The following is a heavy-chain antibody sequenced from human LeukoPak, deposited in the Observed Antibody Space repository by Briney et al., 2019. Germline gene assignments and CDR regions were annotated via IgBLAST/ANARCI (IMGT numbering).Heavy chain of an antibody. V-gene: IGHV3-7*01. CDR1: GFTFSSYW. Sequence: PGGSLRLSCAASGFTFSSYWMSWVRQAPGKGLEWVANIKQDGSEKYYVDSVKGRFTISRDNAKNSLYLQMDSLRAEDTALYFCAGWNYFDYWGQGNLVTVSS. J-gene: IGHJ4*02. CDR3: AGWNYFDY. D-gene: IGHD6-19*01. CDR2: IKQDGSEK.